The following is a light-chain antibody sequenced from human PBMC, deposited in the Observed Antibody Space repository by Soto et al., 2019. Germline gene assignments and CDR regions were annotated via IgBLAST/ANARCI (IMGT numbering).Light chain of an antibody. CDR1: QTIIGY. Sequence: DIQMTQSPSSLSASIGDSVTITYRASQTIIGYLNWYQQKPGKAPRLLIYKASSLESGVPSSFSGSGSGTEFTLTISSLQPDDFATYYCQQYNSHSWTFGQGTKVDIK. V-gene: IGKV1-5*03. CDR2: KAS. J-gene: IGKJ1*01. CDR3: QQYNSHSWT.